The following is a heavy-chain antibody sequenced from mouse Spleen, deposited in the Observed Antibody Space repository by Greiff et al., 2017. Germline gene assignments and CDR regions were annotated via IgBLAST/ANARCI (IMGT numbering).Heavy chain of an antibody. CDR1: GYTFTSYW. CDR3: ARDYYGSFYYAMDY. J-gene: IGHJ4*01. CDR2: INPSSGYT. Sequence: VQLQQSGAELARPGASVKMSCKASGYTFTSYWMHWVKQRPGQGLEWIGYINPSSGYTKYNQKFKDKATLTADKSSSTAYMQLSSLTYEDSAVYYCARDYYGSFYYAMDYWGQGTSVTVSS. D-gene: IGHD1-1*01. V-gene: IGHV1-7*01.